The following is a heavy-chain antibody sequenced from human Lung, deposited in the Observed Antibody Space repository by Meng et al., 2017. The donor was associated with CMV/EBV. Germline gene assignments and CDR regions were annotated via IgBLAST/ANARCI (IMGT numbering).Heavy chain of an antibody. Sequence: GSLRLSCKGSGYSFTSYWIGWVRQMPGKGLERMGIIYPGDSDTRYSPSFQGQVTISADKSISTAYLQWSSLKASDTAMYYCARTVKYYYDSSGPDPWGQGTLVTVSS. J-gene: IGHJ5*02. V-gene: IGHV5-51*01. CDR2: IYPGDSDT. CDR1: GYSFTSYW. CDR3: ARTVKYYYDSSGPDP. D-gene: IGHD3-22*01.